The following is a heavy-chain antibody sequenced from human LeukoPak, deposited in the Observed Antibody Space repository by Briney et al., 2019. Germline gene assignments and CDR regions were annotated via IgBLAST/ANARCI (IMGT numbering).Heavy chain of an antibody. CDR3: ARVCHIVVVPAEGGWFDP. CDR2: TSIYNGKT. D-gene: IGHD2-21*02. J-gene: IGHJ5*02. CDR1: GYRFTAYG. Sequence: ASVKVSCKASGYRFTAYGVGWLRQAPGQGLEWVGWTSIYNGKTYYAQRFQDRVTMTTDTSTSTVYMELRSLRSDDTAVYYCARVCHIVVVPAEGGWFDPWGQGTLVTVSS. V-gene: IGHV1-18*01.